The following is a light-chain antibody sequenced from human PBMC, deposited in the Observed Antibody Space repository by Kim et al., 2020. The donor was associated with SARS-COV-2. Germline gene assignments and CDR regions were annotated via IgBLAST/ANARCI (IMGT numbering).Light chain of an antibody. J-gene: IGKJ2*01. CDR1: QSVSSSY. CDR2: GAS. Sequence: LAPGDSASLSCRASQSVSSSYLAWYQQKPGQAPRLLIYGASSRATGIPDRFSGSGSGTDFTLTISRLEPEDFAVYYCQQYGSSRYTFCQGTKLEI. CDR3: QQYGSSRYT. V-gene: IGKV3-20*01.